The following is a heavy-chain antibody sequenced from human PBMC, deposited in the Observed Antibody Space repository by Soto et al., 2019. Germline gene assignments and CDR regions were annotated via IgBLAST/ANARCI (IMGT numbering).Heavy chain of an antibody. CDR2: INAGNGNT. J-gene: IGHJ4*02. D-gene: IGHD2-21*02. CDR1: GYTFTSYA. CDR3: ARSIVVVTALDY. V-gene: IGHV1-3*01. Sequence: VKVSCKASGYTFTSYAMHWVRQAPGQRLEWMGWINAGNGNTKYSQKLQGRVTITRDTSASTAYMELSSLRSEDTAVYYCARSIVVVTALDYWGQGTLVTVSS.